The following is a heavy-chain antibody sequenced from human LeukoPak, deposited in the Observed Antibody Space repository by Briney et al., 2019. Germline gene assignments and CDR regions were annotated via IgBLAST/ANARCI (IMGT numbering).Heavy chain of an antibody. Sequence: ASVKVSCKASGYTFTSNYMHWVRQAPGQGLEWMVIINPSGGSTSYAQKFQGRGTMTRDTSTSTAYMELSSLRSEDTAVYYCARDFSTGFGWFDYWGQGTLVTVSS. CDR2: INPSGGST. CDR3: ARDFSTGFGWFDY. J-gene: IGHJ4*02. CDR1: GYTFTSNY. D-gene: IGHD3/OR15-3a*01. V-gene: IGHV1-46*01.